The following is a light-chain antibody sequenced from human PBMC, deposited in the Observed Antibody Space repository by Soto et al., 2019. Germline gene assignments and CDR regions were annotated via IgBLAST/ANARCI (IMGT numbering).Light chain of an antibody. CDR1: QSVSSY. J-gene: IGKJ1*01. CDR3: QQRSNWPWT. Sequence: EIVLTQSPATLSLSPGERATLSCRASQSVSSYLAWFQQKPGQAPRLLIYDASNRATGIPARFSGSGSGTDFTLTISSLEPEDFAVDYCQQRSNWPWTFGQGTKVEIQ. V-gene: IGKV3-11*01. CDR2: DAS.